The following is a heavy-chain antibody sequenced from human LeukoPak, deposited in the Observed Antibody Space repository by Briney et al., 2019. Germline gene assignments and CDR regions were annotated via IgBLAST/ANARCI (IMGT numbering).Heavy chain of an antibody. CDR2: ISSSGSTI. CDR3: ARRFGSRAAAGTPTWFDP. Sequence: GGSLRLSCAASGSTFSDYYMSWIRQAPGKGLEWVSYISSSGSTIYYADSVKGRFTISRDNAKNSLYLQMNSLRAEDTAVYYCARRFGSRAAAGTPTWFDPWGQGTLVTVSS. CDR1: GSTFSDYY. J-gene: IGHJ5*02. D-gene: IGHD6-13*01. V-gene: IGHV3-11*01.